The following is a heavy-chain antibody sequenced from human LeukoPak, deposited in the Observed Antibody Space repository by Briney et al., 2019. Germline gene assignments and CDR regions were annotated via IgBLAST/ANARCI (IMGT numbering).Heavy chain of an antibody. V-gene: IGHV3-21*01. J-gene: IGHJ4*02. Sequence: GGSLRLSCAASGFTFSGYSMNCVRHSPEKGLEWVLYISCSGHYIPYADSVQGRFTIYRDHDKNSLYLQVNSVRAEDTAVYFCARDLRLAVFDYWGQGTLVTVSS. CDR2: ISCSGHYI. CDR1: GFTFSGYS. CDR3: ARDLRLAVFDY. D-gene: IGHD6-19*01.